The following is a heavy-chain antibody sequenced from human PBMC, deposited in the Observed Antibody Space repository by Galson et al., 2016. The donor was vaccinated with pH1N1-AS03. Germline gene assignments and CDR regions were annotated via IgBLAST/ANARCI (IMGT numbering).Heavy chain of an antibody. CDR1: GFPFSTYW. J-gene: IGHJ4*02. Sequence: SLRLSCAASGFPFSTYWMHWVRQAPGKGLAWVSRISPDGTSALYADSVKGRFTIFRDNTQSTLYLQMDSLTAEGTAVYYCAKPRAADWQAFNYWGRGALVTVSS. CDR3: AKPRAADWQAFNY. D-gene: IGHD3-9*01. CDR2: ISPDGTSA. V-gene: IGHV3-74*03.